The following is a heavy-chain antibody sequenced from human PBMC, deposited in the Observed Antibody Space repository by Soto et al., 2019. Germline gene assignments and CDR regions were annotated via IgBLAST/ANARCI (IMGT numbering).Heavy chain of an antibody. CDR1: GGSISSGGYS. J-gene: IGHJ5*02. V-gene: IGHV4-30-2*01. D-gene: IGHD3-3*01. CDR3: ARVGAVLRFLEWLPDNWFDP. CDR2: IYHSGST. Sequence: SETLSLTCAVSGGSISSGGYSWSWIRQPPGKGLEWIGYIYHSGSTYYNPSLKSRVTISVDTSKNQFSLKLSSVTAADTAVYYCARVGAVLRFLEWLPDNWFDPWGQGTLVTVSS.